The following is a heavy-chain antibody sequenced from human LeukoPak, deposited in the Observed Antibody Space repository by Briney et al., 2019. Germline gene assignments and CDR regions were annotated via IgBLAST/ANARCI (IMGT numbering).Heavy chain of an antibody. V-gene: IGHV3-7*01. J-gene: IGHJ4*02. CDR2: IKQDGTEK. D-gene: IGHD2-8*02. CDR3: ARLFGGVTTFDY. CDR1: GFTFSSCW. Sequence: GGSLRLSCAASGFTFSSCWMNWVRQAPGKGLEWVANIKQDGTEKYYVDSVKGRFTISRDNAKNSLYLQMNSLRVEDTAVYYCARLFGGVTTFDYWGQGALVTVSS.